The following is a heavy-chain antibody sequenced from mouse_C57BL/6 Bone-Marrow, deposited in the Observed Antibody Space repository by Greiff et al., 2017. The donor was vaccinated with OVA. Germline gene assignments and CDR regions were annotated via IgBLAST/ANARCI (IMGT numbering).Heavy chain of an antibody. J-gene: IGHJ4*01. CDR2: IWSGGST. CDR1: GFSLTSYG. V-gene: IGHV2-2*01. Sequence: QVQLQQSGPGLVQPSQSLSITCTVSGFSLTSYGVHWVRQSPGKGLEWLGVIWSGGSTDYNAAFISRLSISKDNSKSQVFFKMNSLQADDTAIYYCARSYSNYPMDYWGQGTSVTVSS. D-gene: IGHD2-5*01. CDR3: ARSYSNYPMDY.